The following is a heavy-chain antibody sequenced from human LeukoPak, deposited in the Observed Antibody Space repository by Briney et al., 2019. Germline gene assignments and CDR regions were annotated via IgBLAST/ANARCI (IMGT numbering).Heavy chain of an antibody. V-gene: IGHV1-69*04. CDR2: IIPILGIA. J-gene: IGHJ6*02. D-gene: IGHD6-19*01. Sequence: SVKVSCKASGGTFSSYAISWVRQAPGQGLEWMGRIIPILGIANYAQKFQGRVTITADKSTSTAYMELSSLRSEDTAVYYCARATQWLMYYYYGMDVWGQGTTVTVSS. CDR3: ARATQWLMYYYYGMDV. CDR1: GGTFSSYA.